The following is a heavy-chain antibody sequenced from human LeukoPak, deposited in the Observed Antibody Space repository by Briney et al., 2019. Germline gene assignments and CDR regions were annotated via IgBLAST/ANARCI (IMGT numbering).Heavy chain of an antibody. CDR2: INHNGNVN. CDR1: RFTFSSYW. Sequence: PGGSLGLSCAASRFTFSSYWMNWARQAPGKGLEWVASINHNGNVNYYVDSVKGRFTISRDNAKNSLYLQMSNLRAEDTAVYFCARGGGLDVWGQGATVTVSS. D-gene: IGHD3-16*01. CDR3: ARGGGLDV. V-gene: IGHV3-7*03. J-gene: IGHJ6*02.